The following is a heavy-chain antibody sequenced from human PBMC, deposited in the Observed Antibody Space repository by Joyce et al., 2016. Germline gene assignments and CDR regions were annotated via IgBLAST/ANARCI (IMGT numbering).Heavy chain of an antibody. CDR1: GFTFRTSR. Sequence: EVQLVESGGGLVEPGGSLRISCAASGFTFRTSRMSWFRQATGKGLEWVSASSGDSTYIFYADSVKGRFTVSRDNAKNSLYLQMNTLRAEDTAVFFCARGGLVYDYSMDVWGQGTTVTVSS. CDR3: ARGGLVYDYSMDV. V-gene: IGHV3-21*02. J-gene: IGHJ6*02. D-gene: IGHD2-8*02. CDR2: SSGDSTYI.